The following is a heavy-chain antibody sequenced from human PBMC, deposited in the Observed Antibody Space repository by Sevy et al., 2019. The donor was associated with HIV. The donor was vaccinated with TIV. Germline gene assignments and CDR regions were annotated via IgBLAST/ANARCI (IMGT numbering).Heavy chain of an antibody. CDR1: GFTFGDYA. J-gene: IGHJ4*02. Sequence: GGSLRLSCTASGFTFGDYAMSWVRQAPGKGLEWVGFIRGKAYGGTTEYAASVKGRFTILRDDSKSIAYLQMNSLKTEVTAVYYCTSRQANYDDSSGDTDYWGQGTLVTVSS. CDR3: TSRQANYDDSSGDTDY. CDR2: IRGKAYGGTT. D-gene: IGHD3-22*01. V-gene: IGHV3-49*04.